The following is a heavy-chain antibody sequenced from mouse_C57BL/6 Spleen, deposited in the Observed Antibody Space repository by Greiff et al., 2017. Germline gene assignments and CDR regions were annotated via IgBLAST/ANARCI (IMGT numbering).Heavy chain of an antibody. Sequence: EVKLMESGGGLVKPGGSLKLSCAASGFTFSDYGMHWVRQAPEKGLEWVAYISSGSSTSYYADTVKGRFTISRDNAKNTLFLQMTSLRSEDTAMYYCARPGSSFVFACWGQGTLVTVSA. J-gene: IGHJ3*01. CDR1: GFTFSDYG. CDR2: ISSGSSTS. V-gene: IGHV5-17*01. CDR3: ARPGSSFVFAC. D-gene: IGHD1-1*01.